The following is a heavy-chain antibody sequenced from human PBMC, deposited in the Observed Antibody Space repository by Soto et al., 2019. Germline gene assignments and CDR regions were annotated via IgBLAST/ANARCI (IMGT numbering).Heavy chain of an antibody. Sequence: EVQLLESGGGLVQPGGSLLLSCAASGLTFSSYAMSWVRQAPGKGLEWVSSTTGSGASTYYADSVKGRFTISRDNSKNTLYLQMSSLRVEDTAAYYCAKGFCSSTSCSRGYFDSWGQGTLVTVSS. V-gene: IGHV3-23*01. D-gene: IGHD2-2*01. CDR3: AKGFCSSTSCSRGYFDS. CDR2: TTGSGAST. J-gene: IGHJ4*02. CDR1: GLTFSSYA.